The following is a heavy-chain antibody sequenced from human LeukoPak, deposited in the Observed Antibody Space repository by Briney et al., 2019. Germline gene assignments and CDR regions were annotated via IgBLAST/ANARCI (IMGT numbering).Heavy chain of an antibody. V-gene: IGHV4-39*01. CDR1: GGSISSSSYY. CDR3: ARGETTVITLDY. CDR2: IYYSGST. D-gene: IGHD4-17*01. J-gene: IGHJ4*02. Sequence: SETLSLTCTVSGGSISSSSYYWGWIRQPPGKGLEWIGSIYYSGSTYYNPSLKSRVTISVDTSKNQFSLKLSSVTAADTAVYYCARGETTVITLDYWGQGTLVTVSS.